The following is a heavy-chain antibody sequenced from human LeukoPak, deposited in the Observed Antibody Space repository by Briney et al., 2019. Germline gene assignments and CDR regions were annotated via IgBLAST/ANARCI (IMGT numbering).Heavy chain of an antibody. D-gene: IGHD3-10*01. CDR3: ARLGMVRGVIITFPFDY. Sequence: SETLSLTCAVYGGSFSGYYWSWIRQPPGKGLEWIGEINHSGSTNYNPSLKSRVTISVDTSKIQFSLKLSSVTAADTAVYYCARLGMVRGVIITFPFDYWGQGTLVTVSS. CDR2: INHSGST. V-gene: IGHV4-34*01. J-gene: IGHJ4*02. CDR1: GGSFSGYY.